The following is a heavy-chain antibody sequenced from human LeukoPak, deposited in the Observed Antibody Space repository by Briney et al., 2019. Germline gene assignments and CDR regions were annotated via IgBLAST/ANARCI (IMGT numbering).Heavy chain of an antibody. CDR2: IYYSGST. Sequence: PSETLSLTRTVSGGSISSYYWSWIRQPPGKGLEWIGYIYYSGSTNYNPSLKSRVTISVDTSKNQFSLKLSSVTAADTAVYYCAREGVAVIDYWGQGTLVTVSS. CDR3: AREGVAVIDY. V-gene: IGHV4-59*01. J-gene: IGHJ4*02. CDR1: GGSISSYY. D-gene: IGHD6-19*01.